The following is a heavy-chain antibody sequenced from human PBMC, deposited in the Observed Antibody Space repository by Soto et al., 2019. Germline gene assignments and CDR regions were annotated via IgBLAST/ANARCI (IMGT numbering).Heavy chain of an antibody. CDR2: IYYSGST. Sequence: TLSLTCTVSGGSISSGGYYWSWIRQPPGKGLEWIGYIYYSGSTYYNPSLKSRVTISVDTSKNQFSLKLSSVTAADTALYYCARGSYYYDSSGYYNYWGQGTLVTVSS. D-gene: IGHD3-22*01. CDR3: ARGSYYYDSSGYYNY. J-gene: IGHJ4*02. CDR1: GGSISSGGYY. V-gene: IGHV4-30-4*01.